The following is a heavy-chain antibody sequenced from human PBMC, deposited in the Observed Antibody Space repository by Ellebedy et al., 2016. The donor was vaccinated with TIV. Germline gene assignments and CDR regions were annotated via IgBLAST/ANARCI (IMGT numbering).Heavy chain of an antibody. J-gene: IGHJ4*02. CDR1: GFTFNNYG. V-gene: IGHV3-7*01. CDR2: MRQDGREE. D-gene: IGHD6-25*01. CDR3: ARENGYYFDY. Sequence: PGGSLRLSCAASGFTFNNYGMNWVRQAPGKGLEWVASMRQDGREEYFVDSVKGRFTISRDNTKNSLYLQMNSLRAEDTAVYFCARENGYYFDYWGQGTLVIVSS.